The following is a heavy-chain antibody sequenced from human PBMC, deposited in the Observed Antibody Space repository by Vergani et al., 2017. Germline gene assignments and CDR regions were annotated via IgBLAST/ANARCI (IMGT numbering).Heavy chain of an antibody. V-gene: IGHV1-69*18. Sequence: QVQLVQSGAEVKKPGSSVKVSCKASGGTFSSYAISWVRQAPGQGLEWMGRIIPIFGTANYAQKFQGRVTITADESTSTAYMELSSLRSEDTAVYYCARVLVRGSSGPGPAPNPVGCLSLNYGMDVWGQGTTVTVSS. CDR1: GGTFSSYA. D-gene: IGHD3-22*01. CDR3: ARVLVRGSSGPGPAPNPVGCLSLNYGMDV. J-gene: IGHJ6*02. CDR2: IIPIFGTA.